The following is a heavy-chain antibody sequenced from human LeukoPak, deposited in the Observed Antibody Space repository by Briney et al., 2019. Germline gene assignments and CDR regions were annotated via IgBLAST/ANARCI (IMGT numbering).Heavy chain of an antibody. V-gene: IGHV3-7*01. Sequence: GGSLRLSCEASGFTSSTYWMNWVRQVPGKGLDWVANINPDGSGKRYVDSVKGRFTIARDNADNSLSLQKNSLRAEDTAVYYCASWGAGGNSWGQGTLVTVSS. CDR3: ASWGAGGNS. CDR2: INPDGSGK. D-gene: IGHD3-16*01. J-gene: IGHJ4*02. CDR1: GFTSSTYW.